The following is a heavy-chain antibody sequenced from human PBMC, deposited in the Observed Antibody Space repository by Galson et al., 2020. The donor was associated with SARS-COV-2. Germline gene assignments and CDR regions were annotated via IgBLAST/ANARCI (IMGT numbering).Heavy chain of an antibody. Sequence: LRLSCTVSGGSISSGGYYWSWIRQHPGKGLEWIGYIYYSGSTYYNPSLKSRVTISVDTSKNQFSLKLSSVTAADTAVYYCASVSSSWTAEYFQHWGQGTLVTVSS. V-gene: IGHV4-31*03. CDR3: ASVSSSWTAEYFQH. CDR2: IYYSGST. J-gene: IGHJ1*01. D-gene: IGHD6-13*01. CDR1: GGSISSGGYY.